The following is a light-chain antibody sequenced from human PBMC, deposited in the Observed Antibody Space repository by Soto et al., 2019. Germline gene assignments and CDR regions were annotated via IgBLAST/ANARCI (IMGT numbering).Light chain of an antibody. CDR1: QSISSW. Sequence: DIQMTHSPSTLYASVGDRVTITCRASQSISSWLAWYMQKPGKAPNLLIYGSSSLQSGDPSRFSGSGSGTDFTLTITAPHPDDFGTYYCHHYNSDSGTFGQVNKVEIK. J-gene: IGKJ1*01. V-gene: IGKV1-5*01. CDR3: HHYNSDSGT. CDR2: GSS.